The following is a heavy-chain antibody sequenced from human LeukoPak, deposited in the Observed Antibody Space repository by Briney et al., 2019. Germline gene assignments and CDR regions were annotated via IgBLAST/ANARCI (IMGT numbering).Heavy chain of an antibody. CDR2: ISGSGGST. V-gene: IGHV3-23*01. CDR1: GFTFSSYA. CDR3: AKDRVFVVVPAAIDEDWFDP. Sequence: EGSLRLSCAASGFTFSSYAMSWVRQAPGKGLEWVSAISGSGGSTYYADSVKGRFTISRDYSKNTLYLQMNSLRAEDTAVYYCAKDRVFVVVPAAIDEDWFDPWGQGTLVTVSS. J-gene: IGHJ5*02. D-gene: IGHD2-2*02.